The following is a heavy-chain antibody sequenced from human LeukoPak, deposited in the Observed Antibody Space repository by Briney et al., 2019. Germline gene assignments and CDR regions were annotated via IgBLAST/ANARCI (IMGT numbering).Heavy chain of an antibody. CDR2: INSDGSST. Sequence: PGGSLRLSCAASGFTFSSHWMHWVRQAPGKGLVWVSRINSDGSSTSYADSVKGRFTISRDNAKNTLYLQMNSLRAEDTAVYYCAREWSGFGELPDYWGQGTLVTVSS. CDR1: GFTFSSHW. J-gene: IGHJ4*02. CDR3: AREWSGFGELPDY. D-gene: IGHD3-10*01. V-gene: IGHV3-74*01.